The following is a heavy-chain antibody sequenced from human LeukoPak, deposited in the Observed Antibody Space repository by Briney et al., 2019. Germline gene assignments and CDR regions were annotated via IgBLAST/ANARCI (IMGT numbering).Heavy chain of an antibody. Sequence: GGSLRLSCAASGFTVSSDYKSWVRQAPGQGLEWVSVSYSGGSTYYADSVKGRFTISRDNSKNTLYLKMNSLSAEDTAVYYCARVGGDSYGFVFDYWGQGTLVTVSS. CDR1: GFTVSSDY. D-gene: IGHD5-18*01. J-gene: IGHJ4*02. CDR3: ARVGGDSYGFVFDY. CDR2: SYSGGST. V-gene: IGHV3-66*01.